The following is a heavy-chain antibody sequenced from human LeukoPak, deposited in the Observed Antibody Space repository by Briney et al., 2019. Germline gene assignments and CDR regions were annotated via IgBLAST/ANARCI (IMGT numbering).Heavy chain of an antibody. CDR1: GITFSSYW. CDR3: ARSAYPGNSVIED. V-gene: IGHV3-74*01. CDR2: INSDGRST. J-gene: IGHJ4*02. D-gene: IGHD4-23*01. Sequence: GGSLRLSCAGSGITFSSYWMHWVRQAPGKGLLWVSRINSDGRSTNYADSVKGRFTISRDNAKNTLYLQMNSLRAEDTAVYYCARSAYPGNSVIEDWGRGTLVTVSS.